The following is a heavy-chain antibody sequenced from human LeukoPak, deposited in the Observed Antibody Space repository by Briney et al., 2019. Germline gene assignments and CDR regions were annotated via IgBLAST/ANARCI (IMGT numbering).Heavy chain of an antibody. CDR3: ARDPSIAARPDAFDI. Sequence: SQTLSLTCTVSGGSISSGDYYWSWIRQPPGKGLEWIGYIYYSGSTYYNPSLKSRVTISVDTSKNQFSLKLSSVTAADTAVYYCARDPSIAARPDAFDIWGQGTMVTVSS. CDR1: GGSISSGDYY. V-gene: IGHV4-30-4*08. CDR2: IYYSGST. J-gene: IGHJ3*02. D-gene: IGHD6-6*01.